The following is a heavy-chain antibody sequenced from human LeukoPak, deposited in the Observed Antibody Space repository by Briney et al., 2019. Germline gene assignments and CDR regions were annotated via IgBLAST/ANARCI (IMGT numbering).Heavy chain of an antibody. CDR3: ASISSDYYDSSGYSLYYYYYMDV. J-gene: IGHJ6*03. V-gene: IGHV1-2*02. CDR1: GYTFTGYY. CDR2: INPNSGGT. Sequence: GASVKVSCKASGYTFTGYYMHWVRQAPGQGLEWMGWINPNSGGTNYAQKFQGRVTMTRDMSTSTVYMELSSLRSEDTAVYYCASISSDYYDSSGYSLYYYYYMDVWGKGTTVTVSS. D-gene: IGHD3-22*01.